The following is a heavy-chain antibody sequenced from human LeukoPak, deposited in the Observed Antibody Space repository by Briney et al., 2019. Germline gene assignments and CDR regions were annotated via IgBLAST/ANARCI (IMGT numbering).Heavy chain of an antibody. D-gene: IGHD5-12*01. V-gene: IGHV3-48*01. CDR3: ATYSGYDRIFDY. CDR2: ISGGSSTI. J-gene: IGHJ4*02. CDR1: GFTFSSYG. Sequence: GGSLRLSCAASGFTFSSYGMNWVRQAPGKGLEWVSYISGGSSTIYYADSVKGRLTISRDNAKNSLSLQMNSLRAEDTAVYYCATYSGYDRIFDYWGQGTLVTVSS.